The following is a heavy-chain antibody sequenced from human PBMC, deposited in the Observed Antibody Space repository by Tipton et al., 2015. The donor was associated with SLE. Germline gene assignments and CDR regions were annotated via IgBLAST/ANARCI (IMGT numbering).Heavy chain of an antibody. CDR3: ARHGVEPGRELLLPPYMDV. Sequence: SLRLSCAASGFTFSSYAMHWVRQAPGKGLEWVAVISYDGSEKYYVDSVKGRFTISRDNAKNSLYLQMNSLRAEDTAVYYCARHGVEPGRELLLPPYMDVWGKGTTVTVSS. CDR2: ISYDGSEK. V-gene: IGHV3-30*04. D-gene: IGHD1-26*01. J-gene: IGHJ6*03. CDR1: GFTFSSYA.